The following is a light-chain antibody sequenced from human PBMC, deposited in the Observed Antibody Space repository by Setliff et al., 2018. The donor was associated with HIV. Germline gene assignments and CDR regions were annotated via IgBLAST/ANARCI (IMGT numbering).Light chain of an antibody. CDR2: EVN. J-gene: IGLJ1*01. CDR1: SSDVGSYNL. V-gene: IGLV2-23*02. Sequence: QSALTQPASVSGSPGQSITMSCTETSSDVGSYNLVSWYQQHPGKAPTLMLYEVNKRPSGVSNRFSGSKSGNTASLTISGLQAEDEADYYCCSYAGSSTYVFGTGTKVTVL. CDR3: CSYAGSSTYV.